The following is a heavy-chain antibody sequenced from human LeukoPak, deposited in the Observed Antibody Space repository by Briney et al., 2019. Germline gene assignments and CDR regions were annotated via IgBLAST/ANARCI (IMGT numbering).Heavy chain of an antibody. V-gene: IGHV3-23*01. Sequence: GGSLRLSCAASGFTFSTYDMSWVRQAPGKGLEWVSSISGSGGSTYYADSVKGRFTTSRDNSKNTLYLQMNGLRAEDTAVYYCAKVLAEVPGNKYFAYGAREP. J-gene: IGHJ4*02. CDR3: AKVLAEVPGNKYFAY. CDR1: GFTFSTYD. CDR2: ISGSGGST. D-gene: IGHD6-19*01.